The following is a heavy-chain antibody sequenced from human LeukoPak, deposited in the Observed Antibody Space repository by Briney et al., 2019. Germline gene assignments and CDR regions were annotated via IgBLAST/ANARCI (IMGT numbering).Heavy chain of an antibody. CDR1: GFTVSSNY. CDR3: VRQQTPHGNFDY. CDR2: SWSSDDI. Sequence: QSGGSLRLSCAASGFTVSSNYMSWVRQPPGKGLEWVSGISWSSDDIDYADSVKGRFTISRENAKNSLSLQMNSLRAEDTAVYYCVRQQTPHGNFDYWGQGTLVTVSS. D-gene: IGHD1-1*01. V-gene: IGHV3-53*03. J-gene: IGHJ4*02.